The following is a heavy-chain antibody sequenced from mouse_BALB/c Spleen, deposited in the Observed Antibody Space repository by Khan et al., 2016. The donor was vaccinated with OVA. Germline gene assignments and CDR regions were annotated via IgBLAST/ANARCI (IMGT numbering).Heavy chain of an antibody. D-gene: IGHD1-1*01. CDR1: GYSFTGYF. Sequence: VQLQQSGPELVKPGASVKISCKASGYSFTGYFMNWVMQSHGKSLEWIGRINPHIGETFYNQKFKGKATLTVDESSSTAHMELRSLASEDSAVYYCARKNGSDFDYWGQGTILTVSS. J-gene: IGHJ2*01. CDR3: ARKNGSDFDY. CDR2: INPHIGET. V-gene: IGHV1-20*02.